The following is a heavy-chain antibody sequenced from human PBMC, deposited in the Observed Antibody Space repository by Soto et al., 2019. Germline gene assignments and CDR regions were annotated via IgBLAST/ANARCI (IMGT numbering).Heavy chain of an antibody. V-gene: IGHV1-18*01. CDR1: GYTFTNFG. D-gene: IGHD5-18*01. Sequence: ASVKVSCKASGYTFTNFGISWVRQAPGQGLEWMGWISAYNGNTNYAQNFQGRVTMTTDTSTSTAYMELRSLRAEDTAVYYCAREGDTAMVTLDYWGQGTLVTVSS. J-gene: IGHJ4*02. CDR2: ISAYNGNT. CDR3: AREGDTAMVTLDY.